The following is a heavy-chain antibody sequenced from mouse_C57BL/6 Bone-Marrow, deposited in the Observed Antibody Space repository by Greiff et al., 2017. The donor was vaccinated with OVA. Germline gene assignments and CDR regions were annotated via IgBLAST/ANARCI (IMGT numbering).Heavy chain of an antibody. J-gene: IGHJ4*01. V-gene: IGHV1-63*01. CDR3: ARYGGVPHAMDY. Sequence: VQLQQSGAELVRPGTSVKMSCKASGYTFTNYWIGWAKQRPGHGLEWIGDIYPGGGYTNYNEKFKGKATLTADKSSSTAYMQFSSLTSEDPAIYYCARYGGVPHAMDYWGQGTSVTVSS. CDR2: IYPGGGYT. D-gene: IGHD5-1*01. CDR1: GYTFTNYW.